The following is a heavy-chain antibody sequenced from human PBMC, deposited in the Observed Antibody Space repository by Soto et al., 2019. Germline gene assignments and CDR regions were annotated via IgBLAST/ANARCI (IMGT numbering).Heavy chain of an antibody. J-gene: IGHJ6*02. V-gene: IGHV4-34*01. CDR3: ARVTGRYYYGMDV. CDR1: GGSFSGYY. CDR2: INHSGST. Sequence: PSETLSLTCAVYGGSFSGYYWSWIRQPPGKGLEWIGEINHSGSTNYNPSLKSRVTISVDTSKNQFSLKLSSVTAADTAVYYCARVTGRYYYGMDVWGQGTKVTV.